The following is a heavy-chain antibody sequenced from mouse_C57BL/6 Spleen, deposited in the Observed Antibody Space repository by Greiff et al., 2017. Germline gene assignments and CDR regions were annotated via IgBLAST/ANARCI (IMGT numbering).Heavy chain of an antibody. CDR1: GYTFTSYW. CDR3: ARGGGYYDDAMDY. J-gene: IGHJ4*01. V-gene: IGHV1-72*01. CDR2: IDPNSGGT. D-gene: IGHD2-4*01. Sequence: QVQLQQPGAELVKPGASVKLSCKASGYTFTSYWMHWVKQRPGRGLEWIGRIDPNSGGTTYNEKFKSKATLTVDKPSSTAYMQLSSLTSEDSAVYYCARGGGYYDDAMDYWGQGTSVTVSS.